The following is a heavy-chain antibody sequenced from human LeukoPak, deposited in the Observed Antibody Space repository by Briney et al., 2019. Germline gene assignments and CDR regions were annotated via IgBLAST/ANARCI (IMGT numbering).Heavy chain of an antibody. J-gene: IGHJ4*02. Sequence: SETLSLTCTVSGGSISSSSYYWGWIRQPPGKGLEWIGSIYYSGSTYYNPSLKSRVAISVDTSKNQFSLKLSSVTAADTAVYYCARDLQPITMVRGVIRGYWGQGTLVTVSS. CDR2: IYYSGST. CDR3: ARDLQPITMVRGVIRGY. D-gene: IGHD3-10*01. CDR1: GGSISSSSYY. V-gene: IGHV4-39*07.